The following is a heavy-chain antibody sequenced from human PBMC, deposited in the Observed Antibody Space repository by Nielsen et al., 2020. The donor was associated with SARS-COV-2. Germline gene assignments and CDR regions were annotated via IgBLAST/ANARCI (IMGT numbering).Heavy chain of an antibody. CDR2: ISYDGSNK. Sequence: GGSLRLSCAASGFTFSSYSMNWVRQAPGKGLEWVAVISYDGSNKYYADSVKGRFTISRDNSKNTLYLQMNSLRAEDTAVYYCARRTGGDYRFDYWGQGTLVTVSS. CDR3: ARRTGGDYRFDY. D-gene: IGHD4-17*01. V-gene: IGHV3-30*03. CDR1: GFTFSSYS. J-gene: IGHJ4*02.